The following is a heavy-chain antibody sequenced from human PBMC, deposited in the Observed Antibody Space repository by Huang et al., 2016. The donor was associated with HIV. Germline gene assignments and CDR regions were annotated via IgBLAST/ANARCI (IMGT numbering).Heavy chain of an antibody. Sequence: EVQLVESGGGLVQPGGSLKLSCAASGFTFSGSAMHWVRQASGKGGEGVGRIRSKANSDSTAYAAAVKGRCTISRDDSKNTAYLQMNSLKTEDTAVYYCTRLTMIGDGDYWGQGTLVTVSS. V-gene: IGHV3-73*01. CDR3: TRLTMIGDGDY. CDR1: GFTFSGSA. D-gene: IGHD3-22*01. J-gene: IGHJ4*02. CDR2: IRSKANSDST.